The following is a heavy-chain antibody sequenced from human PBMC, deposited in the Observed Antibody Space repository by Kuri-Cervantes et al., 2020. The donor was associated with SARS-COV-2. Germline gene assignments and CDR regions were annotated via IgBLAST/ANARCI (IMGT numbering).Heavy chain of an antibody. CDR2: INYSGTT. J-gene: IGHJ6*03. CDR3: ARLRRHNNGWFATGYYMDV. V-gene: IGHV4-34*01. Sequence: SETLSLTCGVYCGSFSNFHWNWVRQPPGKGLEWTGEINYSGTTNYNPSLKSRVTISVDTSKNQFSLNLTSVTAADTAVYYCARLRRHNNGWFATGYYMDVWGKGTTVTVSS. D-gene: IGHD6-19*01. CDR1: CGSFSNFH.